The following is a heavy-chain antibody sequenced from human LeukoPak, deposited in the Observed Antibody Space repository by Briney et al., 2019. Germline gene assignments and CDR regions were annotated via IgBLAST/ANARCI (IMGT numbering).Heavy chain of an antibody. CDR2: SNPTGSST. Sequence: ASVKVSCKASGYTFTNYYMHWVRQAPGQGLEWMGLSNPTGSSTNYAQKFRGRVTMTRDTSTTTVYMELSSLRSEDTAVYYCARGEVGSNFDYWGQGTLVTVSS. J-gene: IGHJ4*02. CDR1: GYTFTNYY. D-gene: IGHD3-10*01. CDR3: ARGEVGSNFDY. V-gene: IGHV1-46*01.